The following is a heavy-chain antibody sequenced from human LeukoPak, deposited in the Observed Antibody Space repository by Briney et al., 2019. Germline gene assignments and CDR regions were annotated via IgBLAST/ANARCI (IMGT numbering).Heavy chain of an antibody. CDR2: INHNGYT. CDR3: ARAGTGNRSAVFDY. Sequence: SETLSLTCAVYGGPFSGYYWNWIRQPPGKGLEWIGEINHNGYTNYNPSLESRVTISVDTSKNQFSLKVYSLTAADTAVYFCARAGTGNRSAVFDYWGQEILVTVSS. J-gene: IGHJ4*02. CDR1: GGPFSGYY. D-gene: IGHD3/OR15-3a*01. V-gene: IGHV4-34*01.